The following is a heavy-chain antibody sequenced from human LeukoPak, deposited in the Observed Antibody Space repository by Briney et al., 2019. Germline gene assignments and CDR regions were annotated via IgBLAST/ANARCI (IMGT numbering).Heavy chain of an antibody. CDR3: ARGLTTTGFDY. V-gene: IGHV4-61*02. D-gene: IGHD4-17*01. J-gene: IGHJ4*02. CDR1: GGSISSGSYY. CDR2: IYSSGST. Sequence: PSQTLSLTCTVSGGSISSGSYYWSWIRQPAGKGLEWIGRIYSSGSTNYNPSLKSRVSISVDTSKNQFSLKLSSVTAADTAVYYCARGLTTTGFDYWGQGTLVTVSS.